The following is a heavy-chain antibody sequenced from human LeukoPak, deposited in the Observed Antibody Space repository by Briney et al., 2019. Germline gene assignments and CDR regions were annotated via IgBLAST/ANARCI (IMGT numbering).Heavy chain of an antibody. CDR2: INHSGST. J-gene: IGHJ4*02. CDR1: GGSFSGYY. CDR3: AREGDPDYGDSPPSPFDY. V-gene: IGHV4-34*01. D-gene: IGHD4-17*01. Sequence: SETLSLTCAVYGGSFSGYYWSWIRQPPGKGLEWIGEINHSGSTNYNPSLKSRVTISVDTSKNQFSLKLSSVTAADTAVYYCAREGDPDYGDSPPSPFDYWGQGTLVTVSS.